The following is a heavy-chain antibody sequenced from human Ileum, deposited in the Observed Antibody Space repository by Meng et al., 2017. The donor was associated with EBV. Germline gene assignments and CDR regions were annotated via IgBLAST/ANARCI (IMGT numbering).Heavy chain of an antibody. D-gene: IGHD1-14*01. Sequence: QFQLVQSGAGVRKPGASVKISCKASGYIFNNYGVSWVRQDPGQGPEWMGWISAYNGNTNYAQNFQGRFTMTTDTSTSTAYMELRSLRSDDTAVYYCARDLPGGTKGTWLDLWGQGTLVTVSS. J-gene: IGHJ5*02. CDR1: GYIFNNYG. CDR2: ISAYNGNT. CDR3: ARDLPGGTKGTWLDL. V-gene: IGHV1-18*01.